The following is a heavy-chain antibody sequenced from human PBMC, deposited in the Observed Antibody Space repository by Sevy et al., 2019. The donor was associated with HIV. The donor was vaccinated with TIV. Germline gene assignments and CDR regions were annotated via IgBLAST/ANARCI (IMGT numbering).Heavy chain of an antibody. D-gene: IGHD3-10*01. J-gene: IGHJ4*02. CDR1: GFTFSNAW. Sequence: GGSLRPSCAASGFTFSNAWMSWVRQAPGKGLEWVGRIKSKTDGGTTDYAAPVKGRFTISRDDSKNTLYLQMNSLKTEDTAVYYCTTDMPRGILWFRELFSYFDYWGQGTLVTVSS. V-gene: IGHV3-15*01. CDR3: TTDMPRGILWFRELFSYFDY. CDR2: IKSKTDGGTT.